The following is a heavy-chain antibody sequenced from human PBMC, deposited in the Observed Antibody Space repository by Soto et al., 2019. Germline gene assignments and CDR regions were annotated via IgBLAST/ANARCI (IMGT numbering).Heavy chain of an antibody. V-gene: IGHV4-30-4*01. CDR1: GGSISSGDYY. CDR2: IYYSGST. D-gene: IGHD3-3*01. J-gene: IGHJ5*02. Sequence: PSETLSLTCTVSGGSISSGDYYWSWIRQPPGKGLEWIGYIYYSGSTYYNPSLKSRVTISVDTSKNQFSLKLSSVTAADTAVYYCARAARGYYDFWSGYLGISWFDPWGQGTLVTVSS. CDR3: ARAARGYYDFWSGYLGISWFDP.